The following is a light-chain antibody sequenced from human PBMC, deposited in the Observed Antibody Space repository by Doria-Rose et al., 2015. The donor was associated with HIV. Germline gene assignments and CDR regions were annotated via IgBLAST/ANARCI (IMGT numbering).Light chain of an antibody. V-gene: IGKV3-20*01. CDR3: QQYGTSRGT. J-gene: IGKJ5*01. CDR2: DAS. CDR1: QRVKSSY. Sequence: TQSPGTLSLSPGERATLSCRASQRVKSSYLAWYQQKPRQAPRLLIYDASTRATGIPDRFSGGGSGTDFTLTISRLEPEDVAVYYCQQYGTSRGTFGQGTRLEIK.